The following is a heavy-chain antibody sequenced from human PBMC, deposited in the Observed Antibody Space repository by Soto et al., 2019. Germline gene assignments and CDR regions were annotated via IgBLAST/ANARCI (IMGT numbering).Heavy chain of an antibody. Sequence: QVQLVQSGAEVKKPGASVKVSCKASGYTFTSYGISLVRQAPGQGLDWMGWISAYNGNTNYTKKIQGRVTMTTDTYTSTAYMELRSLRSDDTAVYYCARESRRSCHDYWGQGTLVTVSS. CDR2: ISAYNGNT. V-gene: IGHV1-18*01. J-gene: IGHJ4*02. D-gene: IGHD6-13*01. CDR1: GYTFTSYG. CDR3: ARESRRSCHDY.